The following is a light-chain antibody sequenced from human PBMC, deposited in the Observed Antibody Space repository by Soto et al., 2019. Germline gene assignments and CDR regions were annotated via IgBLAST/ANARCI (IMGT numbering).Light chain of an antibody. V-gene: IGKV3-20*01. J-gene: IGKJ1*01. Sequence: EIVLTPSPGTLSLSPGERAPLSCRARQSVSNNYLAWYQQTPGQAPRLLIYGASNRATGIPDRCSGSGSGKDFTLTISRLEPEDVAVYYCQQYGSSGTFGQGTKVDIK. CDR2: GAS. CDR3: QQYGSSGT. CDR1: QSVSNNY.